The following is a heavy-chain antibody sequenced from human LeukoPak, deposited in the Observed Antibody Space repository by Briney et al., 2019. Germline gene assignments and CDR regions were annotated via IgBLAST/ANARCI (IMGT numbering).Heavy chain of an antibody. CDR2: IWYDGSNK. V-gene: IGHV3-33*01. J-gene: IGHJ3*02. Sequence: GGSPRLSCAASGFTFSSYGMHWVRQAPGKGLEWVAVIWYDGSNKYYAGSVKGRFTISRDNSKNTLYLQMNSLRAEDTAVYYCARDSVDAFDIWGQGTMVTVSS. CDR1: GFTFSSYG. CDR3: ARDSVDAFDI.